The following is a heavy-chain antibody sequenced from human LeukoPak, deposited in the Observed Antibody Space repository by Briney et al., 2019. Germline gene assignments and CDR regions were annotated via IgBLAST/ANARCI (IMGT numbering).Heavy chain of an antibody. CDR1: GFTFSSYS. Sequence: GGSLRLSCAASGFTFSSYSMNWVRQAPGKGLEWVSYISSSSSTIYYADSVKGRFTISRDNSKNTLYLQMNSLRAEDTAVYYCARDMSYYDSSGYYYRGYYYYGMDVWGQGTTVTVSS. CDR2: ISSSSSTI. CDR3: ARDMSYYDSSGYYYRGYYYYGMDV. D-gene: IGHD3-22*01. J-gene: IGHJ6*02. V-gene: IGHV3-48*01.